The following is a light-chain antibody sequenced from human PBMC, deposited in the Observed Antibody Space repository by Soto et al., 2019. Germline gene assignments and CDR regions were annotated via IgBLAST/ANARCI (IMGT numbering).Light chain of an antibody. J-gene: IGKJ1*01. CDR3: QQSYSTPRT. V-gene: IGKV1-39*01. CDR1: QSISSY. Sequence: DIQMTQSPSSLSASVGDRFTITCRAIQSISSYLNWYQQQPGKAPKLLIYAASSLQSGVPSRFSGSGSGTDFTLTISSLQPEDFATYYCQQSYSTPRTFGQGTKVDIK. CDR2: AAS.